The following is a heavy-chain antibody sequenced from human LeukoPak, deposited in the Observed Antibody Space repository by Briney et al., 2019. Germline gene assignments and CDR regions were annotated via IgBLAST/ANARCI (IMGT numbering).Heavy chain of an antibody. CDR1: GYTFTSYG. CDR3: ARGSISSRDYHYMDV. Sequence: ASVKVSCKASGYTFTSYGINWVRQAPGQGLEWMGWISGNKGNTNYAQNLQGRVTVTTDTSTSTAYMELRSLRSDDTAIYYCARGSISSRDYHYMDVWGKGTTVTVSS. J-gene: IGHJ6*03. CDR2: ISGNKGNT. V-gene: IGHV1-18*04. D-gene: IGHD4/OR15-4a*01.